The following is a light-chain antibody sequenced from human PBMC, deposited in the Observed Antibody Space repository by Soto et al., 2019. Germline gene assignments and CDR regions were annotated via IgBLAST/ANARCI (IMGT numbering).Light chain of an antibody. V-gene: IGKV1-5*01. J-gene: IGKJ1*01. CDR2: DAS. CDR1: QIISEW. Sequence: DIQMTQSPSSLSASVGDRVTITCRASQIISEWLAWYQQKPGKAPKVLIYDASSSQSGVPGRFSGSGSGTEFTLTISSLQPDDSATYYCQQYNSSPWTFGQGTKVDIK. CDR3: QQYNSSPWT.